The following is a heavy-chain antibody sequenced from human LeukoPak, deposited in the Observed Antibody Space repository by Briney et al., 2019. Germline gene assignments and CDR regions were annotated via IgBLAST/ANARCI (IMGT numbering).Heavy chain of an antibody. CDR1: GFTFSSYA. D-gene: IGHD3-10*01. CDR2: IYSGGST. Sequence: GGSLRLSCAASGFTFSSYAMSWVRQAPGKGLEWVSVIYSGGSTYYADSVKGRFTISRDNAKNSLYLQMNSLRAEDTALYYCAKDFGYGSGSYFDYWGQGTLVTVSS. J-gene: IGHJ4*02. CDR3: AKDFGYGSGSYFDY. V-gene: IGHV3-23*03.